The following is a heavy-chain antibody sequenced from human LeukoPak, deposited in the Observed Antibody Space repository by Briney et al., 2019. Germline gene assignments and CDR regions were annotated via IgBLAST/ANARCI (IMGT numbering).Heavy chain of an antibody. V-gene: IGHV3-7*01. J-gene: IGHJ4*02. CDR2: IKEDGRET. CDR3: VVAARRAY. CDR1: GFTFCSYW. D-gene: IGHD6-6*01. Sequence: GGSLRLSCAASGFTFCSYWMSWVRQPPGKELEWVANIKEDGRETYYVDSMKGRFTISRDNAKNSLYLQVNSLRVEDTAVYYCVVAARRAYWGQGTLVTVSS.